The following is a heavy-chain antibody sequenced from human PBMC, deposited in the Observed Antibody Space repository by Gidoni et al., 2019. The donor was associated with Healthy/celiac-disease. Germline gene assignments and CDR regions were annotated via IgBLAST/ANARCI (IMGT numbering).Heavy chain of an antibody. CDR2: ISWNSGSI. Sequence: EVQLVESGGGLVQPGRSLRLSCAASGFTFDDYAMHWVRQAPGKGLEWVSGISWNSGSIGYADSVKGRFTISRDNAKNSLYLQMNSLRAEDTALYYCAKSALGGYGDYAPPRGWYFDLWGRGTLVTVSS. D-gene: IGHD4-17*01. V-gene: IGHV3-9*01. CDR3: AKSALGGYGDYAPPRGWYFDL. J-gene: IGHJ2*01. CDR1: GFTFDDYA.